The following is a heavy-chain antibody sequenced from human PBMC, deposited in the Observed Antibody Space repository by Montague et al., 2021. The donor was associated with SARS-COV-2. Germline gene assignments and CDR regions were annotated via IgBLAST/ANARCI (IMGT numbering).Heavy chain of an antibody. D-gene: IGHD3-10*01. CDR2: IYPSGST. CDR3: ARDHITILFMVYYYGMDV. CDR1: GXSISSYY. J-gene: IGHJ6*02. V-gene: IGHV4-4*07. Sequence: SETLSLTCTVSGXSISSYYWSWIRQPAGKGLEWIGRIYPSGSTKYNPSLKSRVTISVDTSKNQFSLKLSSVTAADTAVYYCARDHITILFMVYYYGMDVWGQGTTVTVSS.